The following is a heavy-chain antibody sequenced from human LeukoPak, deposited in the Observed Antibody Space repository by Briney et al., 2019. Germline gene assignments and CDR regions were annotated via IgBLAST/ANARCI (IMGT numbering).Heavy chain of an antibody. CDR3: AKGYCSSTSCYGVNAFDI. CDR1: GFTFDDYA. J-gene: IGHJ3*02. CDR2: ISWNSGSI. V-gene: IGHV3-9*03. D-gene: IGHD2-2*01. Sequence: PGGSLRLSCAASGFTFDDYAMHWVRQAPGKGLEWVSGISWNSGSIGYADSVKGRFTISRDNAKNSLYLQMNSLRAEDMALYYCAKGYCSSTSCYGVNAFDIWGQGTMVTVSS.